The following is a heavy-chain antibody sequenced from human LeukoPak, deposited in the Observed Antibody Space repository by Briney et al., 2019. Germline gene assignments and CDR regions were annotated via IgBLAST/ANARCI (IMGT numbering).Heavy chain of an antibody. J-gene: IGHJ4*02. CDR3: VKWDWG. CDR2: INSDGSII. D-gene: IGHD3-16*01. Sequence: GGFLRLSCAASGFTFSRSYMHWVRQAPGKWPMWVSRINSDGSIINYVDSVKGRFTTSRDNAKNTVYLQMNSLRAEDTAVYYCVKWDWGGGQGTLVTVSS. CDR1: GFTFSRSY. V-gene: IGHV3-74*01.